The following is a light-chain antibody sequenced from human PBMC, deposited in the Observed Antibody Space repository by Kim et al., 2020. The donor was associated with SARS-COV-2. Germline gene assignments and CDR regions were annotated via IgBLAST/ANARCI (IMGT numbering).Light chain of an antibody. CDR2: DVS. V-gene: IGLV2-14*03. CDR1: SSDVGGYNY. J-gene: IGLJ2*01. CDR3: SSYTSSSTLVV. Sequence: QSFTISCTGTSSDVGGYNYVSWYQQQPGKAPKLMIYDVSNRPSGVSNRFSGSKSGNTASLTISGLQAEDEADYYCSSYTSSSTLVVFGGGTKLTVL.